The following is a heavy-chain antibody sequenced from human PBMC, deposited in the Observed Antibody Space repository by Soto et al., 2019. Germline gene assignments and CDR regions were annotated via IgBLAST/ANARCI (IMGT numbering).Heavy chain of an antibody. CDR3: ARGGITMVRGHYYYYGMDV. J-gene: IGHJ6*02. CDR2: IYYSGST. V-gene: IGHV4-39*01. Sequence: SETLSLTCTVSGGSISSSSYYWGWIRQPPGKGLEWIGSIYYSGSTYYNPSLKSRVTISVDTSKNRFSLKLSSVTAADTAVYYCARGGITMVRGHYYYYGMDVWGQGTAVT. CDR1: GGSISSSSYY. D-gene: IGHD3-10*01.